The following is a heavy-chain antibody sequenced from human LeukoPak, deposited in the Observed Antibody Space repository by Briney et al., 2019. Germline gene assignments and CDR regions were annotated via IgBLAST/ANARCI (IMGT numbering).Heavy chain of an antibody. V-gene: IGHV3-53*05. Sequence: PGGSLRLSCAASGFTVSSNYMNWVRQAPGKGLEWVSVIYSGGSTYYADSVKGRFTISRDNSKNSLYLQMNSLRTEDTALYYCAIRGGSTVDYWGQGTLVTVSS. CDR2: IYSGGST. J-gene: IGHJ4*02. CDR1: GFTVSSNY. CDR3: AIRGGSTVDY. D-gene: IGHD2-15*01.